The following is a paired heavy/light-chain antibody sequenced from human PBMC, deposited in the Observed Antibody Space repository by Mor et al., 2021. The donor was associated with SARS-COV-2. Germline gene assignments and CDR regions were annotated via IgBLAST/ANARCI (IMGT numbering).Heavy chain of an antibody. CDR3: ATARHSSSWQNLAYYYGMDV. CDR2: FDPEDGET. J-gene: IGHJ6*02. D-gene: IGHD6-13*01. CDR1: GYTLTELS. V-gene: IGHV1-24*01. Sequence: QVQLVQSGAEVKKPGASVKVSCKVSGYTLTELSMHWVRQAPGKGLEWMGGFDPEDGETIYAQKFQGRVTMTEDTSTDTAYMELSSLRSEDTAVYYCATARHSSSWQNLAYYYGMDVWGQGTTVTVSS.
Light chain of an antibody. CDR1: SSNIGSNT. CDR2: SNN. CDR3: AAWDDSLNEWV. Sequence: QSVLTQPPSASGTPGQRVTISCSGSSSNIGSNTVNWYQQLPGTAPKLLIYSNNQRPSGVPDRFSGSKSGTSASLAISGLQSEDEADYYCAAWDDSLNEWVFGGGTKLTVL. V-gene: IGLV1-44*01. J-gene: IGLJ3*02.